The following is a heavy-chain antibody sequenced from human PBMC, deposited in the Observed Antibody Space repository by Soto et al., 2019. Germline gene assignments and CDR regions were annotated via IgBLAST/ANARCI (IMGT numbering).Heavy chain of an antibody. D-gene: IGHD3-3*01. J-gene: IGHJ5*02. Sequence: ASVKVSCKAPGDTFTSYYLNRVRQAPGQGLEWMGVINPHGGSTKYAQKFQGRVTMTRDTSRSTVYMELRSLRSDDTAIYYCARSSGGNFGIIIEGSNWFDPWGQGTLVTVSS. V-gene: IGHV1-46*01. CDR3: ARSSGGNFGIIIEGSNWFDP. CDR2: INPHGGST. CDR1: GDTFTSYY.